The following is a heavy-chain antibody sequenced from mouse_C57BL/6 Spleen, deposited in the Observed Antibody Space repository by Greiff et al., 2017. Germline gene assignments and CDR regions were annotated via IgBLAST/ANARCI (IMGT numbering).Heavy chain of an antibody. CDR2: ISYDGST. CDR3: ASLTMVTYFDY. CDR1: GYSITSGYY. V-gene: IGHV3-6*01. J-gene: IGHJ2*01. Sequence: EVKLVESGPGLVKPSQSLSLTCSVTGYSITSGYYWNWIRQFPGNKLEWMGYISYDGSTNYNPSLKNRISITRDTSKNQFFLMLNSVTTEDTATYYCASLTMVTYFDYWGQGTTLTVSS. D-gene: IGHD2-2*01.